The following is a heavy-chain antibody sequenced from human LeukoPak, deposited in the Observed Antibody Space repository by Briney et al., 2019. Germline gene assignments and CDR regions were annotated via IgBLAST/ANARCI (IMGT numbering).Heavy chain of an antibody. Sequence: PSETLSLTCTVSGGSISSYYWSWIRQPPGKGLEWIGYIYYSGSTNYNPSLKSRVTISVDTSKNQFSLKLSSATAADTAVYYCASSRRGGDCFDYWGQGTLVTVSS. D-gene: IGHD2-21*02. CDR1: GGSISSYY. CDR3: ASSRRGGDCFDY. J-gene: IGHJ4*02. CDR2: IYYSGST. V-gene: IGHV4-59*01.